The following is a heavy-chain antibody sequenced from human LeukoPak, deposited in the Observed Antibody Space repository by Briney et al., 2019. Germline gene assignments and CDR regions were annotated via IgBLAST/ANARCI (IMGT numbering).Heavy chain of an antibody. CDR1: GGSISSYY. CDR2: IYYSGST. V-gene: IGHV4-59*01. CDR3: ARVDYDFWSGYTNAFDI. Sequence: KSSETLSLTCTVSGGSISSYYWSCIRQSPGKGLEWIGYIYYSGSTNYNPSLKSRVTISVDTSKNQFSLKLSSVTAADTAVYYCARVDYDFWSGYTNAFDIWGQGTMFTVSS. J-gene: IGHJ3*02. D-gene: IGHD3-3*01.